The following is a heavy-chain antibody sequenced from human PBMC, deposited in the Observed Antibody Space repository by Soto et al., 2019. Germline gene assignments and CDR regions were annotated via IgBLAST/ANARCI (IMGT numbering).Heavy chain of an antibody. J-gene: IGHJ4*02. CDR1: GYTFTTYA. CDR3: ASESYGGEFDY. CDR2: INAGNGNT. Sequence: ASVKVSCKSSGYTFTTYAMHWVRQAPGQGLEWMGWINAGNGNTKYSQKFQGRVTITRDTSASTAYMELSSLRSEDTAVYYCASESYGGEFDYWGQGTLVTVSS. D-gene: IGHD4-17*01. V-gene: IGHV1-3*01.